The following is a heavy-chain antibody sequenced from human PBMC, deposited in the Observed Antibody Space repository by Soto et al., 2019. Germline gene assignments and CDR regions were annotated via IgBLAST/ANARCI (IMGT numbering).Heavy chain of an antibody. D-gene: IGHD3-22*01. CDR1: GGSICSGGYS. J-gene: IGHJ5*02. V-gene: IGHV4-61*08. Sequence: SETLSLTCAVSGGSICSGGYSWSWIRQPPGKGLEWIGYMYHSGSSSYNPSLESRVTISVDTSKNQISLKLSSVTAADTAVYFCARGFYDSRGYSSPFDNWGRGILVTVSS. CDR2: MYHSGSS. CDR3: ARGFYDSRGYSSPFDN.